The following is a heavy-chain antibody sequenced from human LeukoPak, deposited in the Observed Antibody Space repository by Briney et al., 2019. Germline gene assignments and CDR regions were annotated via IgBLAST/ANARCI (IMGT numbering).Heavy chain of an antibody. CDR3: ASLYYGGNNFDY. Sequence: GGSLRLSCAASGLTFRSYGMSWVRQAPGKGLEWVSAISGSGGSTHYVDSVKGRFTISRDNSKNTVYLQMNSLRAGDTAVYYCASLYYGGNNFDYWGQGTLVTVSS. D-gene: IGHD4-23*01. V-gene: IGHV3-23*01. CDR2: ISGSGGST. J-gene: IGHJ4*02. CDR1: GLTFRSYG.